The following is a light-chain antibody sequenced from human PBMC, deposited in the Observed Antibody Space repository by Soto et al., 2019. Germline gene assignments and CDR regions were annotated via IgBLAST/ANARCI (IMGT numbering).Light chain of an antibody. Sequence: EIVLTQSPGTLSLSPGERATLSCKASQSVISNFLAWYQRKPAQAPRLLIYGASYRATDIPYRFSGSGSGTDFTLTITRLEPEDFAVYYCQQYGTSPPTFGQGTKVEI. CDR1: QSVISNF. J-gene: IGKJ1*01. CDR3: QQYGTSPPT. V-gene: IGKV3-20*01. CDR2: GAS.